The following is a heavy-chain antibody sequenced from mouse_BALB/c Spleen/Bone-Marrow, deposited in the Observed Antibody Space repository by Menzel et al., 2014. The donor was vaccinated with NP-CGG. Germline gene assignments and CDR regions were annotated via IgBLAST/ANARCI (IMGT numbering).Heavy chain of an antibody. CDR2: IWAGGST. CDR1: GFSLTSYG. V-gene: IGHV2-9*02. J-gene: IGHJ3*01. CDR3: ARDNGNFFAY. Sequence: VMLVESGPGLVAPSQSLSITCTVSGFSLTSYGVHWVRQPPGKGLEWLGVIWAGGSTNYNSALMSRLSISKDNSKSQVFLKMNSLQTYDAAMYYCARDNGNFFAYWGQGTLVTVSA. D-gene: IGHD2-1*01.